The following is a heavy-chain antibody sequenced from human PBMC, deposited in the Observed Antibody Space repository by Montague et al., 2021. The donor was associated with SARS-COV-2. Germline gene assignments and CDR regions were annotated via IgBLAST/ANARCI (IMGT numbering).Heavy chain of an antibody. CDR2: IYYSGST. J-gene: IGHJ4*02. CDR1: GGSISSGGYY. V-gene: IGHV4-31*03. Sequence: TLSLTCTVSGGSISSGGYYWSWIRQHPGKGLGWIGYIYYSGSTYYNPSPKSRVTISVDTSKNQFSLKLSSVTAADTAVYYCARASGKKTIFGVVISYFDYWGQGTLVTVSS. D-gene: IGHD3-3*01. CDR3: ARASGKKTIFGVVISYFDY.